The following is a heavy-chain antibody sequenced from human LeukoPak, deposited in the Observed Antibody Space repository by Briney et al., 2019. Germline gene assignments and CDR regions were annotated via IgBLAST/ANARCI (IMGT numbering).Heavy chain of an antibody. CDR1: GYTFTRYY. J-gene: IGHJ4*02. CDR3: ARDIGYGDYHYYFDY. V-gene: IGHV1-46*01. Sequence: ASVKVSCKASGYTFTRYYMHWVRQAPGQGLEWMGIINPSGGSTSYAQKLQGRVTMTRHMSTRTDYMELSSLRSEDTAVYCCARDIGYGDYHYYFDYWGQGILVTVSS. CDR2: INPSGGST. D-gene: IGHD4-17*01.